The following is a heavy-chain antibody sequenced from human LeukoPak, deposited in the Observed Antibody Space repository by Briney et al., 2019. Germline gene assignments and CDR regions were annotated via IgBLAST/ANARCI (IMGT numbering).Heavy chain of an antibody. Sequence: ASVKVSCKVSGYTLTELSMHWVRQAPGKGLEWMGGFDPEDGETIYAQKFQGRVTMTEDISTDTAYMELSSLRSEDTAVYYCAARGVPAAMGNWYFDLWGRGTLVTVSS. V-gene: IGHV1-24*01. D-gene: IGHD2-2*01. CDR3: AARGVPAAMGNWYFDL. J-gene: IGHJ2*01. CDR1: GYTLTELS. CDR2: FDPEDGET.